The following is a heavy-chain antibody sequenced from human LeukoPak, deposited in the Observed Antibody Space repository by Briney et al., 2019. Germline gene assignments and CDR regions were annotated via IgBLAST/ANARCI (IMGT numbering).Heavy chain of an antibody. V-gene: IGHV1-69*06. D-gene: IGHD2-2*01. CDR1: GGTFSSYA. CDR3: ARVVPAAYFDY. J-gene: IGHJ4*02. Sequence: SVKVSCKASGGTFSSYAISWVRQDTGQGLEWMGGIIPIFGTANYAQKFQGRVTITADKSTSTAYMELSSLRSEDTAVYYCARVVPAAYFDYWGQGTLVTVSS. CDR2: IIPIFGTA.